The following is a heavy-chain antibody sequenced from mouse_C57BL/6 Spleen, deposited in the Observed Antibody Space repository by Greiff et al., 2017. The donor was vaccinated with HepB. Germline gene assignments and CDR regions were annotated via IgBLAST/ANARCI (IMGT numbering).Heavy chain of an antibody. V-gene: IGHV5-6*02. J-gene: IGHJ2*01. CDR3: ARRGDYDGDYFDY. Sequence: DVHLVESGGDLVKPGGSLKLSCAASGFTFSSYGMSWVRQTPDKRLEWVATISSGGSYTYYPDSVKGRFTISRDNAKNTLYLQMSSLKSEDTAMYYCARRGDYDGDYFDYWGQGTTLTVSS. D-gene: IGHD2-4*01. CDR2: ISSGGSYT. CDR1: GFTFSSYG.